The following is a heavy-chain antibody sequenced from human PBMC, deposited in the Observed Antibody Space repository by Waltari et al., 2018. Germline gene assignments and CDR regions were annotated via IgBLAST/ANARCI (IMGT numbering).Heavy chain of an antibody. J-gene: IGHJ4*02. CDR1: GFTFSSYA. D-gene: IGHD3-10*01. CDR3: AKDPGSGSYYNVGYYFDY. CDR2: ISGSGGST. Sequence: EVQLLESGGGLVQPGGSLRLSCAASGFTFSSYAMSWVRQAPGKGLEWVSAISGSGGSTYYADSVKGRFTISRDNSKNTLYLQMNSLRAEDTAVYYCAKDPGSGSYYNVGYYFDYWGQGTLVTVSS. V-gene: IGHV3-23*01.